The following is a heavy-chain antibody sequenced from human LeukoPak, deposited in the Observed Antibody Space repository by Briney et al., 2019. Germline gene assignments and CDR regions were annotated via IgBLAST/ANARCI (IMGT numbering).Heavy chain of an antibody. CDR1: GFTFSNYA. CDR3: AKCRLSYGDDAFEV. J-gene: IGHJ3*01. CDR2: IAGGGGKT. V-gene: IGHV3-23*01. D-gene: IGHD4-17*01. Sequence: GGSLRLSCAASGFTFSNYAISWVRQAPGRGLEWVSFIAGGGGKTFYADSVKGRFTVSRDNSKNTLYPQMNSLRAEDTAVYYCAKCRLSYGDDAFEVWGQGTMVTVSS.